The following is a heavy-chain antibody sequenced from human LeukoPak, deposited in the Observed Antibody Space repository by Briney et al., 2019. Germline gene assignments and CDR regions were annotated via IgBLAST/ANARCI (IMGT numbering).Heavy chain of an antibody. J-gene: IGHJ4*02. D-gene: IGHD6-13*01. V-gene: IGHV1-69*13. CDR3: ARGSEIVPGIAAATNDY. CDR1: GGTFSSYA. Sequence: GASVKVSCKASGGTFSSYAISWVRQAPGQGLEWMGGIIPIFGTANYAQKFQGRVTITADESTSTAYMELSSLRSEDTAVYYCARGSEIVPGIAAATNDYWGQGTLVTVSS. CDR2: IIPIFGTA.